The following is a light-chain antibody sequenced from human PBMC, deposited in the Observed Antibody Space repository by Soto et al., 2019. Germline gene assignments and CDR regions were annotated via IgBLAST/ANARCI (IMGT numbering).Light chain of an antibody. CDR1: RSVSSY. Sequence: IVLTHSPAILSLSPGGRDNLCCTASRSVSSYLAWYQQKPGQAPRLLIYDASNRATGIPARFSGSGSGTAFTLPISSLETAGFAVYYCQQRSNWPPLTFGGGTQVEIK. CDR3: QQRSNWPPLT. V-gene: IGKV3-11*01. CDR2: DAS. J-gene: IGKJ4*01.